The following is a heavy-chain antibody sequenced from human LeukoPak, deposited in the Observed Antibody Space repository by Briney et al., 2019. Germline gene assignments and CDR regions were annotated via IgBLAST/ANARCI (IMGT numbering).Heavy chain of an antibody. CDR1: GYSFTSYW. CDR2: IYPGDSDT. Sequence: GESLKISFKGSGYSFTSYWIGWVRQMPGKGLEWMGIIYPGDSDTRYSPSFQGQVTISADKSISTAYLQWSSLKASDTAMYYCARFNPEPIAVAGRFDYWGQGTLVTVSP. V-gene: IGHV5-51*01. CDR3: ARFNPEPIAVAGRFDY. D-gene: IGHD6-19*01. J-gene: IGHJ4*02.